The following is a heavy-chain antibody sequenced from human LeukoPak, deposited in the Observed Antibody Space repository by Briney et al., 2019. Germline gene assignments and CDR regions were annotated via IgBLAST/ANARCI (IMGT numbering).Heavy chain of an antibody. J-gene: IGHJ4*02. CDR3: ARECSGGSCYLDY. V-gene: IGHV1-46*01. Sequence: GASVKVSCKASGYTSTSYYMHWVRQAPGQGLEWMGIINPSGGSTSYAQKFQGRVTMTRDMSTSTAYMELSSLRSEDTAVYYCARECSGGSCYLDYWGQGTLVTVSS. D-gene: IGHD2-15*01. CDR2: INPSGGST. CDR1: GYTSTSYY.